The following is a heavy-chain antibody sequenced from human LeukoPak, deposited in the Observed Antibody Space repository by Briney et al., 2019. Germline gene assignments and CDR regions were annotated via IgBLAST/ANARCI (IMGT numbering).Heavy chain of an antibody. J-gene: IGHJ6*03. CDR2: INHSGST. Sequence: SETLSLTCAVYGGSFSGYYWSWIRQPSGKGLEWIGEINHSGSTNYNPSLKSRVTISVDTSKNQFSLKLSSVTAADTAVYYCAREPRYCSGTNCYRGGYMDVWGKGTTVTVSS. CDR3: AREPRYCSGTNCYRGGYMDV. D-gene: IGHD2-15*01. CDR1: GGSFSGYY. V-gene: IGHV4-34*01.